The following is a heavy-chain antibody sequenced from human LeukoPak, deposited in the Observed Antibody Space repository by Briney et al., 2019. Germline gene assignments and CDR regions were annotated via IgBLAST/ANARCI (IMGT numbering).Heavy chain of an antibody. D-gene: IGHD3-10*01. Sequence: GGSLGLSCAASGFTFSSYWMSWVRQAPGKGLEWVSPISGSGGVTYYADSVKGRFTISRDNSKNTLYLQMNSLRAEDTATYYCAKEWDGSGTRLGWFDPWGQGTLVTVSS. CDR2: ISGSGGVT. V-gene: IGHV3-23*01. J-gene: IGHJ5*02. CDR1: GFTFSSYW. CDR3: AKEWDGSGTRLGWFDP.